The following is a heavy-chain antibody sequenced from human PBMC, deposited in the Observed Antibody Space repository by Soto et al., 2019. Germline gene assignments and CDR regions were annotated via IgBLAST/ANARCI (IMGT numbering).Heavy chain of an antibody. CDR2: IYYSGST. D-gene: IGHD2-8*01. V-gene: IGHV4-31*03. J-gene: IGHJ3*02. CDR3: ARRIGMLRSAAFDS. Sequence: PSETLSLTCTVSGGSISSGGYYWSWIRQHPGKGLEWIGYIYYSGSTYYNPSLKSRVTISVDTSKNQFSLKLSSVTAADTAVYYCARRIGMLRSAAFDSWGQGTMVTVSS. CDR1: GGSISSGGYY.